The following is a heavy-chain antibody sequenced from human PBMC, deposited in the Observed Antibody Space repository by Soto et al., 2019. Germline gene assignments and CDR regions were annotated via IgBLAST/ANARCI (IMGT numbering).Heavy chain of an antibody. CDR1: GGSFSGYY. D-gene: IGHD3-22*01. V-gene: IGHV4-34*01. CDR3: AGQSYECRGYFYAY. J-gene: IGHJ4*02. Sequence: SETLSLTCAVYGGSFSGYYWSWIRQPPGKGLEWIGEINHSGSTNYNPSLKSRVTISVDKSKNQLSLQLISVTAADTAVYYCAGQSYECRGYFYAYWGQGTLVTVSS. CDR2: INHSGST.